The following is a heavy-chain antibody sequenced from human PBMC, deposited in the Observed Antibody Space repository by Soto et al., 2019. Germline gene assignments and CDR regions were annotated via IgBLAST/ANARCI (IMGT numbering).Heavy chain of an antibody. CDR2: ISYDGSLK. D-gene: IGHD6-13*01. Sequence: QVQLVESGGGVVQPGRSLRLSCVASGFTFSSYGMSWVRQAPGKGLEWVAIISYDGSLKYYGDSVKGRFTISRDNSRNTLYLQMNSLRSEDTAVLYCARDLAAGDHWGQGTLVTVSS. CDR3: ARDLAAGDH. V-gene: IGHV3-30*03. CDR1: GFTFSSYG. J-gene: IGHJ4*02.